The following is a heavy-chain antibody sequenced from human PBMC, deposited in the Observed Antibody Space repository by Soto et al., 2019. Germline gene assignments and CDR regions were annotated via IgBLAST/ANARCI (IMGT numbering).Heavy chain of an antibody. V-gene: IGHV4-31*03. CDR3: ARYPDAAAGSGWFDP. CDR2: IYYSGST. J-gene: IGHJ5*02. Sequence: PSETLSLTCTVSGGSISSGGYYWSWIRQHPGKGLEWIGYIYYSGSTYYNPSLKSRVTISVDTSKNQFSLKLSSVTAADTAVYYCARYPDAAAGSGWFDPWGQGTLVTVSS. CDR1: GGSISSGGYY. D-gene: IGHD6-13*01.